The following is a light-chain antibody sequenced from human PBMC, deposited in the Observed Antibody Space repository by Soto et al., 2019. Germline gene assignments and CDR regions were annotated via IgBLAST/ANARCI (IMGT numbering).Light chain of an antibody. CDR1: QSVDSAF. Sequence: EIVVTQSPGSLSLSLGERATLSCRASQSVDSAFFAWYQQKPGQPPRLLMYGASRRATGIPDRFSGSGSGTDFTVTISRLEPEDFAVYYCQQYASSLTFGQGTKVEI. J-gene: IGKJ1*01. CDR2: GAS. CDR3: QQYASSLT. V-gene: IGKV3-20*01.